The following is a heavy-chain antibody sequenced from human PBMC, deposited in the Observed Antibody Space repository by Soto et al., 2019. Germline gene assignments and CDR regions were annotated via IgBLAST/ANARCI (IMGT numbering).Heavy chain of an antibody. J-gene: IGHJ4*02. V-gene: IGHV1-58*01. CDR3: AADLDFWGGYWSFDY. CDR2: IVVGSGNT. D-gene: IGHD3-3*01. CDR1: GFTFTSSA. Sequence: ASVKVSCKASGFTFTSSAVQWVRQARGQRLEWIGWIVVGSGNTNYAQKFQERVTITRDMSTSTAYMELSSLRSEDTAVYYCAADLDFWGGYWSFDYWGQGTLVTVSS.